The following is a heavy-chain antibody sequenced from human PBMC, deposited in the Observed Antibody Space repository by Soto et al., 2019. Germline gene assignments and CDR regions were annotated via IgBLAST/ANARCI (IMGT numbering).Heavy chain of an antibody. CDR1: GGTFSSYA. D-gene: IGHD4-4*01. J-gene: IGHJ4*02. Sequence: SVKVSCKASGGTFSSYAISWVRQAPGQGLEWMGGIIPIFGTTNYAQKFQGRVTITADESTSTAYMELSSLRSEDTAVYYCARNRLQLGPRFDYWGQGTLVTV. V-gene: IGHV1-69*13. CDR2: IIPIFGTT. CDR3: ARNRLQLGPRFDY.